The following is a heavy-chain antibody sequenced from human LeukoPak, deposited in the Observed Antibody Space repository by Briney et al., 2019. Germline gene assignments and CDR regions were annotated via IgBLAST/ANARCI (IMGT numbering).Heavy chain of an antibody. V-gene: IGHV3-21*01. CDR3: AKGIMDV. Sequence: GGSLRLSCAASGFTFSTYSMNWVRQAPGKGLEWVSSISSSSSYIHYADSVKGRFTISRDNAKNSLFLQMNSLRAEDTAVYYCAKGIMDVWGKGTTVTVSS. CDR2: ISSSSSYI. CDR1: GFTFSTYS. J-gene: IGHJ6*04.